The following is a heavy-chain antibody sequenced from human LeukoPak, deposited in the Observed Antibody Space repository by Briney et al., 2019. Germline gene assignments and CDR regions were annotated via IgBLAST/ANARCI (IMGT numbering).Heavy chain of an antibody. Sequence: ATVKVSCKASGYTFTSYYMHWVRQAPGQGLEWMGIITPSGGSTTYAQKFQGRVTMTRDTSTSTVYMELRSLRSDDTAVYYCARYDILTGVLDYWGQGTLVPVSS. D-gene: IGHD3-9*01. V-gene: IGHV1-46*01. CDR3: ARYDILTGVLDY. J-gene: IGHJ4*02. CDR2: ITPSGGST. CDR1: GYTFTSYY.